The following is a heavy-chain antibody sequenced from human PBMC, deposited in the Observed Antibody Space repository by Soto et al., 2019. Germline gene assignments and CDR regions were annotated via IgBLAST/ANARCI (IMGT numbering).Heavy chain of an antibody. V-gene: IGHV5-51*01. CDR3: ARLFGVVSSPYYYYGMDV. CDR2: IYPGDSDT. Sequence: GESLKISCKGSGYSFTSYWIGWVRQMPGKGLELMGIIYPGDSDTRYSPSFQGQVTISADKSISTAYLQWSSLKASDTAMYYCARLFGVVSSPYYYYGMDVWGQGTTVTVSS. D-gene: IGHD3-3*01. CDR1: GYSFTSYW. J-gene: IGHJ6*02.